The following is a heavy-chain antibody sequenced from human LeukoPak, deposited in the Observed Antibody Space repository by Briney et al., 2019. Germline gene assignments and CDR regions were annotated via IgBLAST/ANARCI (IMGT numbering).Heavy chain of an antibody. D-gene: IGHD3-10*01. CDR1: RFTVSSNY. Sequence: GGSLRLSCAASRFTVSSNYMSWVRQAPGKGLEWVSRISNDGASTSYADSVKGRFTISRENSRYTLYLEVNSLRAVDPAVYYCAKARGWFGGSLANFDYWGQGTLVTVSS. CDR2: ISNDGAST. J-gene: IGHJ4*02. V-gene: IGHV3-53*01. CDR3: AKARGWFGGSLANFDY.